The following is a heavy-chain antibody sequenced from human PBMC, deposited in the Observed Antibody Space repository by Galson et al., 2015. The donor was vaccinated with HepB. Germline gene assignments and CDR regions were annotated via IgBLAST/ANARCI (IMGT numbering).Heavy chain of an antibody. Sequence: SVKVSCKASGYTFTSYDINWVRQATGQGLEWMGGMNPNSGDTGYAQKFQGRVTMTRNTSVSTAYMELSRLISDDTAVYYCAKGDSSSWYFDYWGQGTLVTVSS. CDR3: AKGDSSSWYFDY. V-gene: IGHV1-8*01. D-gene: IGHD6-13*01. CDR2: MNPNSGDT. J-gene: IGHJ4*02. CDR1: GYTFTSYD.